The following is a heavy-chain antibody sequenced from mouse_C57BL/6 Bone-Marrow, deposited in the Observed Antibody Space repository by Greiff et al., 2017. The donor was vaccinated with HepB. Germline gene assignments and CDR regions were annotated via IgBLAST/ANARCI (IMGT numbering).Heavy chain of an antibody. V-gene: IGHV1-80*01. CDR3: ARHWVTTAYYFDY. J-gene: IGHJ2*01. D-gene: IGHD1-2*01. Sequence: QVQLQQSGAELVKPGASVKISCKASGYAFSSYWMNWVKQRPGKGLEWIGQIYPGDGDTNYNGKFKGKATLTADKSSSTAYMQLSRLTSEDSAVYFCARHWVTTAYYFDYWGQGTTLTVSS. CDR1: GYAFSSYW. CDR2: IYPGDGDT.